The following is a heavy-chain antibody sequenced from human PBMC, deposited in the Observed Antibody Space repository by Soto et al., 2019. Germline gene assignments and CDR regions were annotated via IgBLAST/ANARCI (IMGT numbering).Heavy chain of an antibody. J-gene: IGHJ4*02. CDR3: AREAMPYYYGSGTAPDY. CDR1: GGSFSGYY. Sequence: SETLSLTCAVYGGSFSGYYWTWIRQPPGTGLEWIGEINHSGGTNYNPSLKSRVTISVDTSKNQFSLKLTSVTAADTAVYYCAREAMPYYYGSGTAPDYWGQGTLVTVSS. V-gene: IGHV4-34*01. CDR2: INHSGGT. D-gene: IGHD3-10*01.